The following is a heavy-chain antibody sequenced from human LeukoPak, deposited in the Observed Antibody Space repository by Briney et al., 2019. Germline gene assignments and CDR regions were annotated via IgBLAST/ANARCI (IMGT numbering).Heavy chain of an antibody. D-gene: IGHD1-1*01. CDR1: GGSISSYH. V-gene: IGHV4-59*08. J-gene: IGHJ2*01. CDR2: IYYSGST. Sequence: KPSETLSLTCTVSGGSISSYHWSWIRQPPGKGLEWIGYIYYSGSTSYNPSLKSRVAIAVDMSKNQFSLRLSSVTAADTAVYYCARGVQFSWYFDLWGRGTLVTVSS. CDR3: ARGVQFSWYFDL.